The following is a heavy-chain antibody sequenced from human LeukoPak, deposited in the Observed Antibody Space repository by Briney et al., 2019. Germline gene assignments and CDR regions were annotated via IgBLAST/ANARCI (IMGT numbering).Heavy chain of an antibody. CDR3: AKRHDSSGYSYYYSMDV. D-gene: IGHD3-22*01. CDR2: IYSGGST. V-gene: IGHV3-53*05. Sequence: GGSLRLSCAASGFTVSSNFLSWVRQPPGKGLEWVSDIYSGGSTYYADSVRGRFTISRDNSKNTLYLQMNSLRAEDTAIYYCAKRHDSSGYSYYYSMDVWGQGTTVTVSS. CDR1: GFTVSSNF. J-gene: IGHJ6*02.